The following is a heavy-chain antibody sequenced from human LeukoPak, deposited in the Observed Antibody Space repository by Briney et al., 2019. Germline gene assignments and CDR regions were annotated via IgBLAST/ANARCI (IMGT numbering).Heavy chain of an antibody. J-gene: IGHJ4*02. CDR2: ISSSGSTI. CDR3: AKDRRGYSGYEEIDY. Sequence: QPGGSLRLSCAASGFTFSSYEMNWVRQAPGKGLEWVSYISSSGSTIYYADSVKGRFTISRDNAKNSLYLQMNSLRAEDTAVYYCAKDRRGYSGYEEIDYWGQGTLVTVSS. V-gene: IGHV3-48*03. CDR1: GFTFSSYE. D-gene: IGHD5-12*01.